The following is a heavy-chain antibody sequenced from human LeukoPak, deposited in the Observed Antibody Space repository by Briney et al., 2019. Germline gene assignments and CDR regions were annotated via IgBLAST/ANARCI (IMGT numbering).Heavy chain of an antibody. J-gene: IGHJ5*02. Sequence: ASVKVSCKVSGYTLTELSMHWVRQAPGKGLEWMGGFDPEDGETIYAQKFQGRVTMTEDTSTDTAYMELSSLRSEDTAVYYCASRYSTLTGTTFYNWFDPWGQGALVTVSS. V-gene: IGHV1-24*01. CDR1: GYTLTELS. CDR2: FDPEDGET. D-gene: IGHD1-7*01. CDR3: ASRYSTLTGTTFYNWFDP.